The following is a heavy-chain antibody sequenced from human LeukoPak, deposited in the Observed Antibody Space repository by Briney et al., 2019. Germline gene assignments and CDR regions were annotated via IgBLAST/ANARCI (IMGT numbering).Heavy chain of an antibody. CDR3: AKAYCTGGSCYGRYYYGMDV. CDR1: GFTFSTYA. D-gene: IGHD2-15*01. CDR2: ISYEGSAK. J-gene: IGHJ6*02. V-gene: IGHV3-30*18. Sequence: GGSLRLSCAASGFTFSTYAIHWVRQAPGKGPEGVEDISYEGSAKYYADSVKGRFTISRDNSKNTMYLQMDSLRPEDTAVFYCAKAYCTGGSCYGRYYYGMDVWGQGTTVTVSS.